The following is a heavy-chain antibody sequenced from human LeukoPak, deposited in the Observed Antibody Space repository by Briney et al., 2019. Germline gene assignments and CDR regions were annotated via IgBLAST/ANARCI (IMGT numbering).Heavy chain of an antibody. CDR2: IYYSGST. D-gene: IGHD6-13*01. Sequence: IGYIYYSGSTYYNPSLKSRVTISVDTSKNQFSLKLSSVTAADTAVYYCARDRQQLVFDYWGQGTLVTVSS. CDR3: ARDRQQLVFDY. J-gene: IGHJ4*02. V-gene: IGHV4-31*02.